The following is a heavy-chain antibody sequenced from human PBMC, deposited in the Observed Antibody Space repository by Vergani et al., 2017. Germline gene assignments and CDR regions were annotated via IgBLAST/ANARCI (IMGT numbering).Heavy chain of an antibody. V-gene: IGHV6-1*01. D-gene: IGHD4-23*01. CDR2: TYYRSKWHN. Sequence: QVQLQQSGPGLVKPSQTLSLTCAISGDSVSSNSSAWNWIGQSPSRGLEWLGRTYYRSKWHNEYALSVTGRISINPDTSKNQFSLQLNAATPEDTAVDYCAGVGKRNWFDSWGQGTLVTVSS. J-gene: IGHJ5*01. CDR3: AGVGKRNWFDS. CDR1: GDSVSSNSSA.